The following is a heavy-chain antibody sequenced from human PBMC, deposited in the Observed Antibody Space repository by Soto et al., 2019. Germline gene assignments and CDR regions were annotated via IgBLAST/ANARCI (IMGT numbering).Heavy chain of an antibody. CDR3: GSRISRDHLSGSWHYYYYYGMDV. Sequence: PRDSLKISCKGSGYSFTSYWIGWVRQMPGKGLEWMGIIYPGDSDTRYSPSFKGQVTISAGKSISTAYLQWRSLKASDTAMYYCGSRISRDHLSGSWHYYYYYGMDVCGQGTTVIVS. D-gene: IGHD3-10*01. CDR2: IYPGDSDT. V-gene: IGHV5-51*01. CDR1: GYSFTSYW. J-gene: IGHJ6*02.